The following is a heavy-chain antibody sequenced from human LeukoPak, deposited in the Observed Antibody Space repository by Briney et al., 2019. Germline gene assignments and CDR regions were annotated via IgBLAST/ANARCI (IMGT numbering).Heavy chain of an antibody. D-gene: IGHD3-10*01. V-gene: IGHV4-39*01. CDR3: AAGGYFDY. CDR2: IYYSGST. J-gene: IGHJ4*02. CDR1: GGSISSSSYY. Sequence: SETLSLTCTVSGGSISSSSYYWGWIRQPPGKGLEWIGGIYYSGSTYYNPSLKSRVTISVDTSKNQFSLKLSSVTAADTAVYYCAAGGYFDYWGQGTLVTVSS.